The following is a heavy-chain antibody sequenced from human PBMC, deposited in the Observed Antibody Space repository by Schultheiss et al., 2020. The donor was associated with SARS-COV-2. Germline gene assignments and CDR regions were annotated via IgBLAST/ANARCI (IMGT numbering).Heavy chain of an antibody. V-gene: IGHV3-9*01. CDR3: ARVDSARGVMGIYYYYYGMDV. Sequence: SLKISCAASGFTFDDYAMHWVRQAPGKGLEWVSGISWNSGSIGYADSVKGRFTISRDNAKNSLYLQMNSLRAEDTAVYYCARVDSARGVMGIYYYYYGMDVWGQGTTVTVSS. J-gene: IGHJ6*02. CDR1: GFTFDDYA. D-gene: IGHD3-10*01. CDR2: ISWNSGSI.